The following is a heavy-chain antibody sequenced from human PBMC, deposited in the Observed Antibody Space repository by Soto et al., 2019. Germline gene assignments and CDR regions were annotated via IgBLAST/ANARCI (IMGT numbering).Heavy chain of an antibody. CDR3: ARSRRGGMDV. CDR2: IYYSGST. CDR1: GGSISSYY. V-gene: IGHV4-59*01. D-gene: IGHD3-10*01. Sequence: SETLSLTCTVSGGSISSYYWSWIRQPPGKGLGWIGYIYYSGSTNYNPSLKSRVTISVDTSKNQFSLKLSSVTAADTAVYYCARSRRGGMDVWGQATTVTVSS. J-gene: IGHJ6*02.